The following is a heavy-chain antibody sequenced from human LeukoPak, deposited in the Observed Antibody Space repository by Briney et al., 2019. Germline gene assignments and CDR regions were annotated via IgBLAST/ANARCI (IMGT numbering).Heavy chain of an antibody. CDR2: ISGSGDSV. V-gene: IGHV3-23*01. CDR3: GKGNTASRPGFVD. D-gene: IGHD5-18*01. J-gene: IGHJ4*02. CDR1: GFTFSSYS. Sequence: GGSLRLSCAASGFTFSSYSMNWVRQAPGKGLEWLSSISGSGDSVFYADSVKGRFTISRDNSLNTLHLQMNSLRAEDTAFYYCGKGNTASRPGFVDWGQGTLVTVSS.